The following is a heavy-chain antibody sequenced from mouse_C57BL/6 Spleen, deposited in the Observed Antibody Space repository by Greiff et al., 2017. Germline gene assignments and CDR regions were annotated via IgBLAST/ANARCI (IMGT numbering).Heavy chain of an antibody. CDR1: GYTFTDYN. D-gene: IGHD2-3*01. CDR3: AKKGGNYGYYVLFAY. Sequence: EVQLQQSGPELVKPGASVKIPCKASGYTFTDYNMDWVKQSHGKSLEWIGDINPNNGGTIYNQQFKGKATLTVDKSSSTAYMELHSLPSEDTAVDYCAKKGGNYGYYVLFAYWGQGTLVTVSA. V-gene: IGHV1-18*01. CDR2: INPNNGGT. J-gene: IGHJ3*01.